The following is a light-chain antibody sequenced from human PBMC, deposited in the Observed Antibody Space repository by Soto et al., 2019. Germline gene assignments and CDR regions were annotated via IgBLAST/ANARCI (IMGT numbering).Light chain of an antibody. J-gene: IGKJ1*01. V-gene: IGKV1-5*03. CDR3: QQYRSYSRT. Sequence: DIQMTQSPSTLSASVGDRVTITCRASQSIGPWLAWFQQRPGKPPKLLISQTSYLESGVPSRFSGSCSGTEFTLTISSLQPDDFATYYCQQYRSYSRTFGQGTRVEVK. CDR2: QTS. CDR1: QSIGPW.